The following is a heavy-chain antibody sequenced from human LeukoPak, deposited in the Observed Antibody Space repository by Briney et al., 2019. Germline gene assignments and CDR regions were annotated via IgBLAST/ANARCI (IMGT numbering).Heavy chain of an antibody. CDR2: ISSSSSSI. CDR1: GFTFSGYA. V-gene: IGHV3-21*01. CDR3: ARASGDIVETATMGSY. Sequence: GGSLRLSCAASGFTFSGYAMSWVRQAPGKGLEWVSSISSSSSSIYYADSVKGRFTISRDNAKNSLYLQMNSLRAEDTAVYYCARASGDIVETATMGSYWGQGTLVTVSS. J-gene: IGHJ4*02. D-gene: IGHD5-18*01.